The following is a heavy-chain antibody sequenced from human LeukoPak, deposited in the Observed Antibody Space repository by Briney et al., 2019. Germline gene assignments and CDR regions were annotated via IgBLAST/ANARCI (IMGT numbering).Heavy chain of an antibody. CDR3: ARWRDGGRYFDY. J-gene: IGHJ4*02. CDR2: ISGSGTYT. D-gene: IGHD1-26*01. Sequence: GGSLRLSCAASGFTLSDYYMSWIRQAPGKGLEWVSYISGSGTYTNYADSVKGRFTISRDNAKNSQYLQMSSLRAKDTAVYYCARWRDGGRYFDYWGQGTLVTVSS. CDR1: GFTLSDYY. V-gene: IGHV3-11*06.